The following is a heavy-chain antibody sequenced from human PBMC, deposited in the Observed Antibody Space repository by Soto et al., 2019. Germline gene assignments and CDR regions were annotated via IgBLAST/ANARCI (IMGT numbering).Heavy chain of an antibody. CDR3: ARALDFWSAYFDY. CDR1: GFTVSSNY. J-gene: IGHJ4*02. V-gene: IGHV3-66*01. CDR2: IYSGGST. D-gene: IGHD3-3*01. Sequence: GGSLRLSCAASGFTVSSNYMSWVRQAPGKGLEWVSVIYSGGSTYYADSVKGRFTISRDNSGNTLYLQMNSLRTEDTAVYYCARALDFWSAYFDYWGQGSLVTVSS.